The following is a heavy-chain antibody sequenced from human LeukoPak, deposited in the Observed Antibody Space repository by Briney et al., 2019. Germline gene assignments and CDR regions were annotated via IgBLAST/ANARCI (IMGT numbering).Heavy chain of an antibody. CDR3: ARDYYLGIVDQ. Sequence: GGSLRPSCEASGFTFSNHWMHWVRQAPGKGLVWVSVISKDGSTSVYADSVRGRLTISRDNAKNTLYLQMNSLRVEDTAVYYCARDYYLGIVDQWGQGTRVTVSS. V-gene: IGHV3-74*01. CDR1: GFTFSNHW. J-gene: IGHJ5*02. CDR2: ISKDGSTS. D-gene: IGHD7-27*01.